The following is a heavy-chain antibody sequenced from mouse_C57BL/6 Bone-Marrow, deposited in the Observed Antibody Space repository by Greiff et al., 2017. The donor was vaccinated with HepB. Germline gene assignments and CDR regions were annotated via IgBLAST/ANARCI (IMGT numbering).Heavy chain of an antibody. Sequence: VQLKQPGAELVKPGASVKLSCKASGYTFTSYWMHWVKQRPGQGLEWIGMIHPNSGSTNYNEKFKSKATLTVDKSSSTAYMQLSSLTSEDSAVYYCARWRLRSWFAYWGQGTLVTVSA. J-gene: IGHJ3*01. CDR2: IHPNSGST. D-gene: IGHD1-1*01. CDR3: ARWRLRSWFAY. V-gene: IGHV1-64*01. CDR1: GYTFTSYW.